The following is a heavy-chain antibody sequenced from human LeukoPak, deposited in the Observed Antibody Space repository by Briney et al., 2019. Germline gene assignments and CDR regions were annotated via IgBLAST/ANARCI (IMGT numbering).Heavy chain of an antibody. D-gene: IGHD4-17*01. CDR3: ARDYYGDYYFDY. V-gene: IGHV3-21*01. J-gene: IGHJ4*02. Sequence: GGSLRLSCAASGFTFTTYSMNWVRQAPGKGLEWVSSVSSNTNYIYYADSVKGRLTISRDNAKNSLYLQMNSLRAEDTAVYYCARDYYGDYYFDYRGQGTLVTVSS. CDR1: GFTFTTYS. CDR2: VSSNTNYI.